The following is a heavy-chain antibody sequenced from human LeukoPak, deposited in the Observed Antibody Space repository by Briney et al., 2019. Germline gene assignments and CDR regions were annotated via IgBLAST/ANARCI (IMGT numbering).Heavy chain of an antibody. D-gene: IGHD5-18*01. CDR2: IYTTGST. V-gene: IGHV4-61*02. CDR1: GGSISSRSYY. Sequence: SGTLSLTCTVSGGSISSRSYYWSWIRQPAGKGLEWIGRIYTTGSTDYNPSLKSRLTMSVDTSRNQFSLNLISVTAADTALYYCARLTAWRYSYWHFELWGRGTLVTVSS. J-gene: IGHJ2*01. CDR3: ARLTAWRYSYWHFEL.